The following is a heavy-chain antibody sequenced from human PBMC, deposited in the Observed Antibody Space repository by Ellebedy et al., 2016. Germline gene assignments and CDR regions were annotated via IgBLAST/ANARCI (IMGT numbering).Heavy chain of an antibody. CDR1: GGSVDTYY. CDR2: VFYGGST. D-gene: IGHD6-6*01. CDR3: ARDVALYSSSPSFDS. J-gene: IGHJ4*02. V-gene: IGHV4-59*02. Sequence: SETLSLXXSVSGGSVDTYYWTWIRQSPEKGLEWIGYVFYGGSTKYNPSLRSRVTISLDASTNQFSLKVTSVAAADTAVYFCARDVALYSSSPSFDSWGQGTLVTVSS.